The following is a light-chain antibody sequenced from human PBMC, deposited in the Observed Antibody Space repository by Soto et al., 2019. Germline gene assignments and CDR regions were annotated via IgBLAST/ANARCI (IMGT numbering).Light chain of an antibody. J-gene: IGKJ4*01. CDR1: QSVTSF. Sequence: EIVLTQSPATLSLSPGERATLSCRVSQSVTSFLAWYQQNPGQAPRLLIYDASNRATGIPARFSGSGSGTDFTLTISSLEPEDFAVYYCQQRSNWPLTFGVGTKVETK. V-gene: IGKV3-11*01. CDR3: QQRSNWPLT. CDR2: DAS.